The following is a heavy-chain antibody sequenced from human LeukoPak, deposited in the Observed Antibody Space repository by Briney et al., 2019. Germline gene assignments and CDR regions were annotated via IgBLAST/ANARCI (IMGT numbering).Heavy chain of an antibody. V-gene: IGHV4-59*01. J-gene: IGHJ4*02. CDR1: GAAIRGFY. Sequence: TPSETLSLTCTVSGAAIRGFYWSWFRQPPGKGLDWIGHISNTGTTTYNPSLKSRVTISEYMSENQFSLSLSSVTAADTAVYYCARAIPGNPFDYWGQGTLVTVSS. CDR2: ISNTGTT. CDR3: ARAIPGNPFDY. D-gene: IGHD1-20*01.